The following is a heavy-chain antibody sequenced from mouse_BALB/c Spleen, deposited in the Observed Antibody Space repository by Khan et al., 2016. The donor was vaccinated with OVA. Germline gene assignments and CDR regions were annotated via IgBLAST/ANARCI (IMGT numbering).Heavy chain of an antibody. CDR1: GFTFSNYA. Sequence: EVELVESGGGLVKPGGSLKLSCAASGFTFSNYAMSWVRQTPEKRLEWVASISSGGKTYYPDSVMARFTISRDNARNILSLQMSSLRSEDTAMYYCARDDWFAYWGQGTLVTVSA. J-gene: IGHJ3*01. CDR3: ARDDWFAY. CDR2: ISSGGKT. V-gene: IGHV5-6-5*01.